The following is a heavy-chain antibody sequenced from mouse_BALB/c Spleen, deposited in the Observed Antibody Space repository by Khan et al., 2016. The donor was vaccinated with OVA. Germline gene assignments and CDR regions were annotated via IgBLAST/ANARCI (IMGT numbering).Heavy chain of an antibody. Sequence: EVQLQQSGAELVRPGALVKLSCKASGFNITDYYIHWVKQRPEQGLEWIGWIDPDDGNTIYAPKFQGKASITADTSSNTAYLQLISLTSEDTAVYYCARDGYSPWFAYWGQGTLVTVSA. J-gene: IGHJ3*01. V-gene: IGHV14-1*02. D-gene: IGHD2-3*01. CDR3: ARDGYSPWFAY. CDR1: GFNITDYY. CDR2: IDPDDGNT.